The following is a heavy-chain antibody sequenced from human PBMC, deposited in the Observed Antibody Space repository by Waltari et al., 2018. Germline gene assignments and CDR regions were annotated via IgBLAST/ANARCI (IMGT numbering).Heavy chain of an antibody. J-gene: IGHJ4*02. D-gene: IGHD6-19*01. CDR2: INHSGST. Sequence: QVQLQQWGAGPLMPSETLSLTCAFHGWSFSGSYSTWIRQPPGKGLEWIGEINHSGSTNYNPSLKSRVTISVDTSKNQFSLKLSSVTAADTAVYYCASRPSDSSNDYWGQGTLVTVSS. CDR3: ASRPSDSSNDY. CDR1: GWSFSGSY. V-gene: IGHV4-34*01.